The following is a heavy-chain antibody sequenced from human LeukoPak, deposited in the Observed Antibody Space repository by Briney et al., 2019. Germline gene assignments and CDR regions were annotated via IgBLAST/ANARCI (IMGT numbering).Heavy chain of an antibody. J-gene: IGHJ4*02. CDR2: IYSGGST. CDR1: GFTFDDYG. V-gene: IGHV3-53*01. Sequence: GGSLRLSCAASGFTFDDYGMSWVRQAPGKGLEWVSVIYSGGSTYYADSVKGRFTISRDNSKNTLYLQMNSLRAEDTAVYYCAREAWPPGYFDYWGQGTLVTVSS. CDR3: AREAWPPGYFDY.